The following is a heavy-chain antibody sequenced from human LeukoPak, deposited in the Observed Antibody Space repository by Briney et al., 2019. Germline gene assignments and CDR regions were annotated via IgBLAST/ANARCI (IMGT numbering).Heavy chain of an antibody. Sequence: GGSQRLSCAASGFTVSSNYMSWVRQAPGKGLEWVSVIYSGGSTYYADSVKGRFTISRDNSKNTLYLQMNSLRAEDTAVYYCARVSVVVPAAYAFDIWGQGTMVTVSS. J-gene: IGHJ3*02. CDR1: GFTVSSNY. D-gene: IGHD2-2*01. CDR3: ARVSVVVPAAYAFDI. CDR2: IYSGGST. V-gene: IGHV3-66*01.